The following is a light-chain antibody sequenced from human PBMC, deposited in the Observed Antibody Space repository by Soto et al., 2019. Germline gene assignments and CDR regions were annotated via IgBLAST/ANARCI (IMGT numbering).Light chain of an antibody. CDR3: QQDGTSLT. CDR2: AAT. J-gene: IGKJ4*02. CDR1: QNIKNNF. Sequence: IVLTQSPGTLSLSPGEGATLSCRASQNIKNNFLAWYQQRPGQAPRLLIHAATIRATGTPDRFTGSASGTDFTVIISRLEAEDVEVYYCQQDGTSLTFGGGTRVEIK. V-gene: IGKV3-20*01.